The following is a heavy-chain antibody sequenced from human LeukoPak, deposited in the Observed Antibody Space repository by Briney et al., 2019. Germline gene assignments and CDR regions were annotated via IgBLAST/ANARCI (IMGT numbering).Heavy chain of an antibody. J-gene: IGHJ1*01. CDR1: GFTFSDYY. CDR3: ARDSPYSSDWLRYFQH. CDR2: ISSSSSYT. V-gene: IGHV3-11*05. D-gene: IGHD6-19*01. Sequence: KPGGSLRLSCAASGFTFSDYYMSWIRQAPGKGLEWVSYISSSSSYTNYADSVKGRFTISRDNAKNSLYLQMNSLRAEDTAVYYCARDSPYSSDWLRYFQHWGQGTLVTVSS.